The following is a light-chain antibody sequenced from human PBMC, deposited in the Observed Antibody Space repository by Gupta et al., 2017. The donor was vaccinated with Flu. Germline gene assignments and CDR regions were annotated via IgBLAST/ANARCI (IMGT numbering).Light chain of an antibody. Sequence: QTVVTQEPSLTVSPGGTVTLTCTSSTGTVTTYYYPNWIQQKPGQAPRSLIYGISNKHSWTPARSSGSLLGGKAALTLSNVQPEDEADYYCLLYYGGAQWFGGGTKLTVL. J-gene: IGLJ3*02. CDR1: TGTVTTYYY. V-gene: IGLV7-43*01. CDR2: GIS. CDR3: LLYYGGAQW.